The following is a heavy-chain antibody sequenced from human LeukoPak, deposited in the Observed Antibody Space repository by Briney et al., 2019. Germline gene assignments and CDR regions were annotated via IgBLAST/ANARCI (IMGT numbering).Heavy chain of an antibody. CDR1: GYTFTSYD. D-gene: IGHD3-10*01. V-gene: IGHV1-8*03. CDR3: ARDAMGYYYGSGAWDY. J-gene: IGHJ4*02. CDR2: MNPNSGNT. Sequence: GASVKVSCKASGYTFTSYDINWVRQATGQGLEWMGWMNPNSGNTGYAQKFQGRVTITRNTSISTAYMELSSLRSEDTAVYYCARDAMGYYYGSGAWDYWGQGTLVTVSS.